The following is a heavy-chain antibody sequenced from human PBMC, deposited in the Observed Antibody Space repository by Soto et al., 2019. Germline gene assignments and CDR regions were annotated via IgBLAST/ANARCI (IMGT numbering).Heavy chain of an antibody. CDR3: AAVDCSGGSCYSGYYFDY. V-gene: IGHV1-58*01. CDR2: IVVGSGNT. J-gene: IGHJ4*02. Sequence: GASVKVSCKASGFTFTSSAVRWVRQARGQRLEWIGWIVVGSGNTNYAQKFQERVTITRDMSTSTAYMELSSLRSEDTAVYYCAAVDCSGGSCYSGYYFDYWGQGTLVTVSS. CDR1: GFTFTSSA. D-gene: IGHD2-15*01.